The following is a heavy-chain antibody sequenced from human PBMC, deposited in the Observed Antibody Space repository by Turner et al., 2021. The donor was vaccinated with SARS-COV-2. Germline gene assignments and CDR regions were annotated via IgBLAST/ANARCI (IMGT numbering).Heavy chain of an antibody. J-gene: IGHJ5*02. D-gene: IGHD3-10*01. CDR3: ARELGSGFDP. CDR1: GFTFSSYA. V-gene: IGHV3-30*04. CDR2: ISYDGSNK. Sequence: QVQLVESGGGVVQPGGCLRPSCAASGFTFSSYAMHWVRQAPGKGLEWVALISYDGSNKYYAVSVKGRFTNYRDNSKNTLYLQMNTLRAEDTAVDYCARELGSGFDPWGQGTLVTVSS.